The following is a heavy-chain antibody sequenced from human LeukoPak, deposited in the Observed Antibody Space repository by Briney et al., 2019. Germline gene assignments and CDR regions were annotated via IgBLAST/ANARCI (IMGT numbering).Heavy chain of an antibody. J-gene: IGHJ5*02. Sequence: ASVKVSCKASGYTFTNYAINWVRQAPGQGLEWMGWINTNTGNPTYAQGFPGRFVFSLDTSVSTTYLQISSLKAEDTAVYYCARYPGDDIAGPGDPWGQGTLVSVSS. CDR1: GYTFTNYA. CDR2: INTNTGNP. D-gene: IGHD3-9*01. V-gene: IGHV7-4-1*02. CDR3: ARYPGDDIAGPGDP.